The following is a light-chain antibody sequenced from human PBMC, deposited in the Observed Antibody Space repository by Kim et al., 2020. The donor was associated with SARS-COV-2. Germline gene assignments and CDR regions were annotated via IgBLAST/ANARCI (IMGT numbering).Light chain of an antibody. CDR2: GKN. CDR1: SLRKYY. J-gene: IGLJ2*01. Sequence: SSELTQDPSVSVALGQTVTITCQGDSLRKYYATWYQQKPGQAPILVISGKNNRPSGIPDRFSGSSSGNTASLTITGAQAEDEADYYCSSRDSSGYVIFGGGTQLTVL. V-gene: IGLV3-19*01. CDR3: SSRDSSGYVI.